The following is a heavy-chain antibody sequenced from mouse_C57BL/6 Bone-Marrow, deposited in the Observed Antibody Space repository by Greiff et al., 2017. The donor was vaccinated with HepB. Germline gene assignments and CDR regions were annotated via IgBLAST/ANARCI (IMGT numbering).Heavy chain of an antibody. CDR1: GYTFTDYY. Sequence: EVKLQESGPVLVKPGASVKMSCKASGYTFTDYYMNWVKQSHGKSLEWIGVINPYNGGTSYNQKFKGKATLTVDKSSSTAYMELNSLTSEDSAVYDCARRAGDYDGAWFAYWGQGTLVTVSA. CDR2: INPYNGGT. D-gene: IGHD2-4*01. CDR3: ARRAGDYDGAWFAY. V-gene: IGHV1-19*01. J-gene: IGHJ3*01.